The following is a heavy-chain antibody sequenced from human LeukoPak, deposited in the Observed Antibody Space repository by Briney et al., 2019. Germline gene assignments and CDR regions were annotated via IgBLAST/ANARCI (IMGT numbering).Heavy chain of an antibody. V-gene: IGHV3-53*01. CDR2: IYSGGST. CDR1: GFTVSRNY. Sequence: GGSLRLSCAASGFTVSRNYMSWVRQAPGKGLEWVSVIYSGGSTYYADSVKGRFTISRDNSKNTLYLQMNSLRAEDTAVYYCARDRAVTPAFGYYYSMDVWGQGTTVTVSS. J-gene: IGHJ6*02. CDR3: ARDRAVTPAFGYYYSMDV. D-gene: IGHD4-23*01.